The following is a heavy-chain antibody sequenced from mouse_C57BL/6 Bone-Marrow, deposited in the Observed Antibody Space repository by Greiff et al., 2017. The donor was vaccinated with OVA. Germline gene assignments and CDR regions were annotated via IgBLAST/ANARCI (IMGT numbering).Heavy chain of an antibody. J-gene: IGHJ3*01. V-gene: IGHV1-4*01. CDR1: GYTFTSYT. CDR3: ARSCPYSGNYEWAY. CDR2: IIPSSGYT. Sequence: QVQLQQSGAELARPGASVKMSCKASGYTFTSYTMHWVKQRPGQGLEWIGYIIPSSGYTKYNQKFKDKATLTADKSSSTAYMQLSSLTSEDSAVYYCARSCPYSGNYEWAYWGQGTLVTVSA. D-gene: IGHD2-10*01.